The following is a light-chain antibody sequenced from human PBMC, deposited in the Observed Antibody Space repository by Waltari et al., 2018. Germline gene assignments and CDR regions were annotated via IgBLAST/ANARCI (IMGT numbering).Light chain of an antibody. J-gene: IGKJ2*01. CDR2: RVS. Sequence: DVVMTQSPLSLSVTLGQAASISCKASQSLVHSDGNTHFNWFHQRPGQSPRRLIYRVSNRDSAVPDRFSGSGSGTDFTLKINKVEAEDVGIYYCMQGTHWPYTFGQGTKLDIK. V-gene: IGKV2-30*02. CDR3: MQGTHWPYT. CDR1: QSLVHSDGNTH.